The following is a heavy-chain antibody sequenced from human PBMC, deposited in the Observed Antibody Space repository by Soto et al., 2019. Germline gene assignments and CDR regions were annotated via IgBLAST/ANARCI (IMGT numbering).Heavy chain of an antibody. CDR3: ARGYGRSFDY. CDR1: GGSFSGYY. CDR2: INHSGST. Sequence: QVQLQQWGAGLLKPSETLSLTCAVYGGSFSGYYWSWIRQPPGKGLEWIGEINHSGSTNYNPSLKSRVTISVDTSKNQFYLNLSSVTAADTDVYYCARGYGRSFDYWGQGTLVTVSS. D-gene: IGHD3-10*01. V-gene: IGHV4-34*01. J-gene: IGHJ4*02.